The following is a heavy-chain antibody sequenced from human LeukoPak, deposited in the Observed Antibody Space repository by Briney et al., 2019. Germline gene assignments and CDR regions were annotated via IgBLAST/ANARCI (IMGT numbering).Heavy chain of an antibody. V-gene: IGHV4-31*03. CDR1: GGSISSGGYY. CDR3: ASQAYDSSGYYPDAFDI. J-gene: IGHJ3*02. Sequence: PSETLSLTCTVSGGSISSGGYYWSWIRQHPGKGLEWIGYIYYSGSTYYNPSLKSRVTISVATSKNQFSLKLSSVTAADTAVYYCASQAYDSSGYYPDAFDIWGQGTMVTVSS. CDR2: IYYSGST. D-gene: IGHD3-22*01.